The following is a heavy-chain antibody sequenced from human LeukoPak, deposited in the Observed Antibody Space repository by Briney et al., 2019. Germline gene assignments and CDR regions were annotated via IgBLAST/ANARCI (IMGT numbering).Heavy chain of an antibody. CDR2: INPNSGGT. CDR1: GYTFTGYY. J-gene: IGHJ5*02. CDR3: ARARYCSSTSCYTGRAVDP. D-gene: IGHD2-2*02. Sequence: ASVKVSCKGSGYTFTGYYMHWVRQAPGQGLEWMGGINPNSGGTNYAQKFQGRVTMTRDTSISTAYMELSRLRSDDTAVYYCARARYCSSTSCYTGRAVDPWGQGTLVTVSS. V-gene: IGHV1-2*02.